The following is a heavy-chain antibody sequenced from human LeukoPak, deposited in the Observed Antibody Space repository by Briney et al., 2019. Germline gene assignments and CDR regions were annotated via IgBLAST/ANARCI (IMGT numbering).Heavy chain of an antibody. CDR3: ARAYYDFWSGYYYDNWFDP. CDR2: IYYSGST. J-gene: IGHJ5*02. D-gene: IGHD3-3*01. V-gene: IGHV4-39*07. CDR1: GGSISSSYYY. Sequence: SETLSLTCTVSGGSISSSYYYWGWIRQPPGKGLEWIGSIYYSGSTYYNPSLKSRVTISVDTSKNQFSLKLSSVTAADTAVYYCARAYYDFWSGYYYDNWFDPWGQGTLVTVSS.